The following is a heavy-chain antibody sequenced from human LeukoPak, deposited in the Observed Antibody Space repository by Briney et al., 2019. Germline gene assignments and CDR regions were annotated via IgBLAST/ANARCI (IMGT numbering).Heavy chain of an antibody. CDR1: GFTFGGYS. J-gene: IGHJ4*02. CDR3: TKGGTPMDS. V-gene: IGHV3-21*01. CDR2: ISSSSSYI. Sequence: GGSLRLSCAASGFTFGGYSMNWVRQAPGKGLEWVSSISSSSSYIYYADSVKGRFTISRDNAKNSLYLQMNNLRAEDTAIYYCTKGGTPMDSWGQGTLVTVSS.